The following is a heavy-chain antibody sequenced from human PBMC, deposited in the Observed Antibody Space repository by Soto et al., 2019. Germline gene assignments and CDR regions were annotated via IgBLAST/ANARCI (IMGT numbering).Heavy chain of an antibody. V-gene: IGHV1-69*12. CDR1: GGTFRTYA. CDR2: IIPIFGTV. Sequence: QVQLLQSGAEVKKPGSSVRVSCEASGGTFRTYAISWVRQAPGQGLEWMGEIIPIFGTVNYAQKFQGRVTSTANESTTTVYRDLRSLRSEDTAVYYCAKGAVARTPTSYYYYGMDVWGQGTTVTVSS. J-gene: IGHJ6*01. CDR3: AKGAVARTPTSYYYYGMDV. D-gene: IGHD6-19*01.